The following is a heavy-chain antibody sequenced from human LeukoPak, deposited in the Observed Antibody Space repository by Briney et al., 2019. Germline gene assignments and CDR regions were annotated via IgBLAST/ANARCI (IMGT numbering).Heavy chain of an antibody. J-gene: IGHJ4*02. D-gene: IGHD3-10*01. CDR1: GGSFSHYY. Sequence: SETLSLTCAVHGGSFSHYYWGWIRQPPGRSLEWIGDMDQRGDTNNNPSLKSRLTLSLDTSKNVFSLKLRSVTAADTAVYYCARVALVPLSHLDYWGQGILVTVSS. CDR2: MDQRGDT. CDR3: ARVALVPLSHLDY. V-gene: IGHV4-34*01.